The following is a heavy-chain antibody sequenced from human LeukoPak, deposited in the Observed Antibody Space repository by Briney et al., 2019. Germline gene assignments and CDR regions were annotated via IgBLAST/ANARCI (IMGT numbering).Heavy chain of an antibody. J-gene: IGHJ4*02. CDR2: ISSSSSYI. D-gene: IGHD3-3*01. V-gene: IGHV3-21*01. Sequence: PGGSLRLSCAASGFTFSSYSMNWVRQPPGKGLEWVSSISSSSSYIYYADSVKGRFTISRDNAKNSLYLQMSSLRGEDTAVYYCARDGPNYYDFWSGYPEGGYFDYWGQGTLVTVSS. CDR1: GFTFSSYS. CDR3: ARDGPNYYDFWSGYPEGGYFDY.